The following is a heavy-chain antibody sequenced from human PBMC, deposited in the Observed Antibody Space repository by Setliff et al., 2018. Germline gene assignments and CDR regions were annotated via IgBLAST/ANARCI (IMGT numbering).Heavy chain of an antibody. CDR2: ITWDGVRL. V-gene: IGHV3-64*02. CDR3: ARVAEYDTIDI. CDR1: GFTFSDHT. D-gene: IGHD3-16*01. J-gene: IGHJ3*02. Sequence: GGSLRLSCAVSGFTFSDHTMHWVRQAPGKGLEWVSVITWDGVRLSYADSVKGRFTISRDISKNTLYLQMDSLRHEDTAVYYCARVAEYDTIDIWGQGTMVTVSS.